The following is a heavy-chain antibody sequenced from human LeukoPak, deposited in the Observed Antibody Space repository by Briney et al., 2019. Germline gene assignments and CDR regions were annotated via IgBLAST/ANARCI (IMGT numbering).Heavy chain of an antibody. V-gene: IGHV3-23*01. J-gene: IGHJ3*02. Sequence: PGGSLRLSCAASGFTFSSYAMSWVRQAPGKGLEWVSAISGSGGSTYYADSVKGRFTISRDNSKNTLYLQMNSLRAEDTAVYYCAKESPLIRFLEWFIDAFDIWGQGTMVTVSS. CDR1: GFTFSSYA. CDR2: ISGSGGST. CDR3: AKESPLIRFLEWFIDAFDI. D-gene: IGHD3-3*01.